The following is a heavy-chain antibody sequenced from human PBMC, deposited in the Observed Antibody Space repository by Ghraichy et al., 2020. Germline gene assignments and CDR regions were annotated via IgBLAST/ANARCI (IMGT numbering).Heavy chain of an antibody. CDR1: GFTFSAYS. D-gene: IGHD5-18*01. CDR2: ISSSSGNT. CDR3: TRARGNNYADAY. J-gene: IGHJ4*02. V-gene: IGHV3-48*01. Sequence: GGSLRLSCAASGFTFSAYSMNWVRQAPGKGLEWLSYISSSSGNTYYADSVKGRFTISRDNAKQSLYLQMKRLRADDTAVYYCTRARGNNYADAYWGPGTLVTVSS.